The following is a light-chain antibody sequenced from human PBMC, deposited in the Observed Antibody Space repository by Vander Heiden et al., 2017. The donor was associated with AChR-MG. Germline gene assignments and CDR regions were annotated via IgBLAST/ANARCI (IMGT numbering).Light chain of an antibody. CDR2: GAS. V-gene: IGKV3-15*01. J-gene: IGKJ2*01. Sequence: PRLLIHGASSRAAGVPVRFSGSGSGTDFTLTISSRQLEDTAVYFCQQDNIWPWNTFGQGTRLEMK. CDR3: QQDNIWPWNT.